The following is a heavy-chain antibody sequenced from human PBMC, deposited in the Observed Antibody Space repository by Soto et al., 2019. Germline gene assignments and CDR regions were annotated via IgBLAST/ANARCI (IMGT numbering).Heavy chain of an antibody. J-gene: IGHJ6*02. D-gene: IGHD3-3*01. CDR1: GFTFSGSA. CDR3: TRHDSNYDFWSGSPPRYGMDV. V-gene: IGHV3-73*01. Sequence: EVQLVESGGGLVQPGGSLKLSCAASGFTFSGSAMHWVRQASGKGLEWVGRIRSKANSYATAYAASVKGRFTISRDKSKNTAYLQMNSLKTEDTAVYYCTRHDSNYDFWSGSPPRYGMDVWGQGTTVTVSS. CDR2: IRSKANSYAT.